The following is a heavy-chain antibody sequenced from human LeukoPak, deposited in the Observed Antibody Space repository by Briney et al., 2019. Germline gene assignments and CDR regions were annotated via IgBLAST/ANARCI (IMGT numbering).Heavy chain of an antibody. CDR1: GVSISSSDYY. CDR2: IYFGGST. CDR3: ARALGYCSGGSCTRGYNWFDP. D-gene: IGHD2-15*01. Sequence: SETLSLTCTVSGVSISSSDYYWGWIRQPPGKGLEWIGSIYFGGSTYYNPSLKSRVTISVDTSMNQFSLKLSFVTTAGTAVYYCARALGYCSGGSCTRGYNWFDPWGQGTLVTVSS. J-gene: IGHJ5*02. V-gene: IGHV4-39*01.